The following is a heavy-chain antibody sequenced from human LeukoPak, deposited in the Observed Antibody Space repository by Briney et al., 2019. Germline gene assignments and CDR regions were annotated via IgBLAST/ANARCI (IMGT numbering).Heavy chain of an antibody. D-gene: IGHD2-2*02. Sequence: PGGSLRPSCAASGFTFSSYAMHWVRQAPGKGLEWVAVISYDGSNKYYADSVKGRFTISRDNSKNTLYLQMNSLRAEDTAVYYCARDHESAIFDYWGQGTLVTVSS. CDR2: ISYDGSNK. V-gene: IGHV3-30*01. CDR1: GFTFSSYA. J-gene: IGHJ4*02. CDR3: ARDHESAIFDY.